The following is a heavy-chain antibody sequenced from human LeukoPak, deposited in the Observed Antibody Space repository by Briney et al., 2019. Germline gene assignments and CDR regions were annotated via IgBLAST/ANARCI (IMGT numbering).Heavy chain of an antibody. J-gene: IGHJ4*02. CDR2: MNPNSGNT. V-gene: IGHV1-8*01. CDR3: ARGRGSSSWNPPEDY. D-gene: IGHD6-13*01. CDR1: GYTLTSYD. Sequence: ASVKVSCKASGYTLTSYDINWVRQATGQGLEWMGWMNPNSGNTGYAQKFQGRVTMTRNTSISTAYMELSSLRSEDTAVYYCARGRGSSSWNPPEDYWGQGTLVTVSS.